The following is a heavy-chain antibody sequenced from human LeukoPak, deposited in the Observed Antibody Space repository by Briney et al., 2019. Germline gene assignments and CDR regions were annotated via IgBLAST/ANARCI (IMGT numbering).Heavy chain of an antibody. V-gene: IGHV1-46*01. D-gene: IGHD3-22*01. CDR3: ASRLGDSGGYYPD. CDR1: GGTFSSYA. Sequence: ASVKVSCKASGGTFSSYAISWVRQAPGQGLEWMGIINPNGGSTSYAQKFQGRVTMTRDTSTSTVYMELSSLRSEDTAVYYCASRLGDSGGYYPDWGQGTLVTVSS. J-gene: IGHJ4*02. CDR2: INPNGGST.